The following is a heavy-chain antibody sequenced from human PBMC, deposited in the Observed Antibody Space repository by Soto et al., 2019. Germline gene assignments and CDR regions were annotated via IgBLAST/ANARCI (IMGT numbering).Heavy chain of an antibody. J-gene: IGHJ4*02. V-gene: IGHV1-8*01. Sequence: ASVKVSCKASGYTFTSYDINWVRQATGQGLEWMGWMNPNCGTTDYAQNFQGRVTITADESTSTAYMELSSLRAEDTAVYYCAREHDCSGGSCYSFWGQGTLVTVSS. D-gene: IGHD2-15*01. CDR1: GYTFTSYD. CDR3: AREHDCSGGSCYSF. CDR2: MNPNCGTT.